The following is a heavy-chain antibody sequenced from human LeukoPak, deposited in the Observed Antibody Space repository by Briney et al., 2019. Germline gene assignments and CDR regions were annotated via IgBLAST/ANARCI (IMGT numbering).Heavy chain of an antibody. Sequence: PGGSLRLSCAASGFTFSSYEMNWVRQAPGKGLEWVSFISSSSSYIYYADSVKGRFTISRDSAKNSLYLQMNSLSAEDTAVYYCARLGGLPRGAFDIWGQGTMVTVSS. CDR2: ISSSSSYI. J-gene: IGHJ3*02. D-gene: IGHD3-16*01. CDR1: GFTFSSYE. CDR3: ARLGGLPRGAFDI. V-gene: IGHV3-21*01.